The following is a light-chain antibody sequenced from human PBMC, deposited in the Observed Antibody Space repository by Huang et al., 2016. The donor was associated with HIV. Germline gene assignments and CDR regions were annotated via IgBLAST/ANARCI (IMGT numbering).Light chain of an antibody. CDR1: QRVSSD. CDR2: GAS. CDR3: QQSDTSPQT. J-gene: IGKJ2*01. Sequence: EIVLTQSPGTLSLSPGERATLSCRASQRVSSDGAWYQQKPGQAPRLLIYGASTRATGIPDRFSGSGSGTDFTLTISRLEPEDFAVYYCQQSDTSPQTFGQGTKLEIK. V-gene: IGKV3-20*01.